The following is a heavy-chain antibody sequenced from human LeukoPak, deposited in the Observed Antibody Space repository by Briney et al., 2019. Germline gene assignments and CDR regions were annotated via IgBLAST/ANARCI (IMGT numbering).Heavy chain of an antibody. D-gene: IGHD6-19*01. Sequence: SXTLSLTCAVYGGSFSGYYWSWIRQPPGKGLEWVGEINHSGSTNYKPSLKRRITISVDTSKNQFSQRRNSVTAADTAVYYCARGEYSSGWYRSEYYFDYWGQGTLVTVSS. CDR2: INHSGST. J-gene: IGHJ4*02. V-gene: IGHV4-34*01. CDR3: ARGEYSSGWYRSEYYFDY. CDR1: GGSFSGYY.